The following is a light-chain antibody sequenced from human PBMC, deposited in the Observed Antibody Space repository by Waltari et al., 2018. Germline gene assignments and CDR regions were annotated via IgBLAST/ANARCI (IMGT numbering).Light chain of an antibody. CDR3: SSYTSSDVV. V-gene: IGLV2-14*03. Sequence: SALSQPASVSGSPGQSITISCPGTSRAVADYDFLSWYQPSPGEAPKLLIYDVSYRPSGVSNRFSGSKSGNTASLTISGLQVEDEADYYCSSYTSSDVVFGGGTKVTVI. J-gene: IGLJ2*01. CDR1: SRAVADYDF. CDR2: DVS.